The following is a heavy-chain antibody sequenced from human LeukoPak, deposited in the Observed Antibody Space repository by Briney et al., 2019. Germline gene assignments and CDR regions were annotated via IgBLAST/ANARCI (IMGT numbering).Heavy chain of an antibody. J-gene: IGHJ4*02. CDR2: IYYSGST. Sequence: SETLSLTCTVSGGSISSYYWSWIRQPPGKGLEWIGYIYYSGSTNYNPSLKSRVTISVDTSKNQFSLKLSSVTAAGTAVYYCARGYCSGGSCYLYYFDYWGQGTLVTVSS. CDR1: GGSISSYY. CDR3: ARGYCSGGSCYLYYFDY. D-gene: IGHD2-15*01. V-gene: IGHV4-59*01.